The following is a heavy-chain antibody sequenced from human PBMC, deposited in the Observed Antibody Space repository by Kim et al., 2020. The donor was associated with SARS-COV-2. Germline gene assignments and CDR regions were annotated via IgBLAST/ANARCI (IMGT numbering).Heavy chain of an antibody. V-gene: IGHV3-23*01. CDR3: GSSSVNNWFDP. CDR2: T. D-gene: IGHD6-6*01. J-gene: IGHJ5*02. Sequence: THYADPMKRRFTISRDNSKNTLYLQVDGLSAEDTAVYYCGSSSVNNWFDPWGQGTLVTVSS.